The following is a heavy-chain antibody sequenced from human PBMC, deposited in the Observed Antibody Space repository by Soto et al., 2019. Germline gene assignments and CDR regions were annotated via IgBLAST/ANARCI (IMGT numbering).Heavy chain of an antibody. CDR3: ARAGYSSCYWFDP. CDR2: ISYDGSNK. J-gene: IGHJ5*02. D-gene: IGHD6-19*01. CDR1: GFTFSSYA. V-gene: IGHV3-30-3*01. Sequence: QVQLVESGGGVVQPGRSLRLSCAASGFTFSSYAMHWVRQAPGKGLEWVAVISYDGSNKYYADSVKGRFTISRDNSKNTLYLQMNCLRDEDAAVYYCARAGYSSCYWFDPWGQGTLVTVSS.